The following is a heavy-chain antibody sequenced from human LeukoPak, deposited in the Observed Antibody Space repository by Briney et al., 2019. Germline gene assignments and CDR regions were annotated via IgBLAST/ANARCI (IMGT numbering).Heavy chain of an antibody. CDR3: AKEMGYSYGYPFDY. CDR2: ISWNSGSI. CDR1: GGSISSYY. V-gene: IGHV3-9*01. J-gene: IGHJ4*02. Sequence: LSLTCTVSGGSISSYYWSWVRQPPGKGLEWVSGISWNSGSIGYADSVKGRFTISRDNAKNSLYLQMNSLRAEDTALYYCAKEMGYSYGYPFDYWGQGTLVTVSS. D-gene: IGHD5-18*01.